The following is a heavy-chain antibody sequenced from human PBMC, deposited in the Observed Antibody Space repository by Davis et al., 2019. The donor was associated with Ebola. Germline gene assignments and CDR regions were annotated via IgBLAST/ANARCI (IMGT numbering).Heavy chain of an antibody. D-gene: IGHD4-17*01. CDR3: ARDHFSYGDYRGRCLEY. CDR2: INPSGGST. Sequence: ASVKVSCKASGYTFTSYYMHWVRQAPGQGLEWMGIINPSGGSTSYAQKFQGRVTMTRDTSTSTVYMELSSLRSEDTAVYYCARDHFSYGDYRGRCLEYWGQGTLVTVSS. J-gene: IGHJ4*02. CDR1: GYTFTSYY. V-gene: IGHV1-46*01.